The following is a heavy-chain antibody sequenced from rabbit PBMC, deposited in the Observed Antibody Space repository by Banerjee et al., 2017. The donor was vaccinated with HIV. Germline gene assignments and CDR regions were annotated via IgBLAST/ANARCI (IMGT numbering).Heavy chain of an antibody. CDR1: GFSFNNNYY. Sequence: QEQLEESGGDLVKPEGSLTLTCTASGFSFNNNYYMCWVRQAPGKGLEWIGCIYNGDGSTYYANWAKGRFTISKTSSTTVTLQMTSLTAADTATYFCARYEYNDYYFSLWGPGTLVTVS. CDR2: IYNGDGST. J-gene: IGHJ4*01. D-gene: IGHD2-1*01. V-gene: IGHV1S45*01. CDR3: ARYEYNDYYFSL.